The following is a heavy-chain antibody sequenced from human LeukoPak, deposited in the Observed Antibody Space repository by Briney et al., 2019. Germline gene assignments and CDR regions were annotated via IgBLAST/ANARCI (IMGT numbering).Heavy chain of an antibody. J-gene: IGHJ4*02. CDR3: ARSTYYYGSGSLYFDY. V-gene: IGHV1-18*01. Sequence: ASVKVSCKASGYTFTSYGISWVRQAPGQGLEWMGWISAYNGNTNYAQKLQGRVTMTRDTSTSTVYMELSSLRSEDTAVYYCARSTYYYGSGSLYFDYWGQGTLVTVSS. D-gene: IGHD3-10*01. CDR1: GYTFTSYG. CDR2: ISAYNGNT.